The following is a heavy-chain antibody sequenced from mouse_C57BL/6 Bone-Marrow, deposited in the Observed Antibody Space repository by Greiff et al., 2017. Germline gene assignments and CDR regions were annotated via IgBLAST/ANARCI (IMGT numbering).Heavy chain of an antibody. J-gene: IGHJ3*01. CDR2: INPNNGGT. D-gene: IGHD3-1*01. CDR3: ASSGGAWLAY. CDR1: GYTFTDYY. V-gene: IGHV1-26*01. Sequence: EVQLQQSGPELVKPGASVKISCKASGYTFTDYYMNWVKQSHGKSLEWIGDINPNNGGTSYNQKFKGKATLTVDTSSSTAYMELRSLTSEASAAYDCASSGGAWLAYWGQGTLVTVSA.